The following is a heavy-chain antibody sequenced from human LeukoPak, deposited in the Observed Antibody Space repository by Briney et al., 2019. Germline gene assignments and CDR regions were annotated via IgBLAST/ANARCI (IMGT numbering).Heavy chain of an antibody. CDR2: FEPVEGEA. J-gene: IGHJ4*02. CDR3: ATSSGYGFLFEY. V-gene: IGHV1-24*01. D-gene: IGHD3-22*01. Sequence: GPSVNVSCDLSRPTHTDLSIHTLRQAPGQRLEGMKGFEPVEGEAIHAQNFQGRVTMTSHTSTHTASLDFRSLSSEDTAVYYCATSSGYGFLFEYWGQGTLVTVSS. CDR1: RPTHTDLS.